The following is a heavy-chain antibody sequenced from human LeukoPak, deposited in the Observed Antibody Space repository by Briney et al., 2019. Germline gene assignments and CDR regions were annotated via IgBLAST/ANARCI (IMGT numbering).Heavy chain of an antibody. Sequence: GGSLRHSCVASGFTFSRYVTCGVRQAPGKGLEWVSAISGSGGSTYYADSVKGRFTISRDNSKNTLYLQMNSLRAEDTAVYYCAKEDYTTVVTSYGMDVWGQGTTVTVSS. V-gene: IGHV3-23*01. CDR2: ISGSGGST. J-gene: IGHJ6*02. D-gene: IGHD4-23*01. CDR1: GFTFSRYV. CDR3: AKEDYTTVVTSYGMDV.